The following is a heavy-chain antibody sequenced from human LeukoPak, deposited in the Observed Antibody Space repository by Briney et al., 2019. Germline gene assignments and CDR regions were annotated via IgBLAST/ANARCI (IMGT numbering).Heavy chain of an antibody. V-gene: IGHV4-59*01. CDR3: AGDRGIYDSSGYYPSDAFGI. CDR1: GGSISSYY. D-gene: IGHD3-22*01. J-gene: IGHJ3*02. Sequence: PSETLSLTCTVSGGSISSYYWSWIRQPPGKGLEWIGYIYYSGSTNYNPSLKSRVTISVDTSKNQFSLKLSSVTAADTAVYYCAGDRGIYDSSGYYPSDAFGIWGQGTMVTVSS. CDR2: IYYSGST.